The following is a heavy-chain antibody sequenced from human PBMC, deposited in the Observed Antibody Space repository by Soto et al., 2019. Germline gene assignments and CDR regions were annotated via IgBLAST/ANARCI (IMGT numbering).Heavy chain of an antibody. D-gene: IGHD2-8*01. CDR3: AKEIFAAAYAATSAFDL. Sequence: GGSLRISCAASGFTFSSHAMGWLRQAPGTEPEWVAFVDGSGADTSYADSVKGRFTVSRDNSENSLYLHMNSLRAEDTGRYFCAKEIFAAAYAATSAFDLWGQGTLVTVSS. J-gene: IGHJ4*02. CDR2: VDGSGADT. V-gene: IGHV3-23*01. CDR1: GFTFSSHA.